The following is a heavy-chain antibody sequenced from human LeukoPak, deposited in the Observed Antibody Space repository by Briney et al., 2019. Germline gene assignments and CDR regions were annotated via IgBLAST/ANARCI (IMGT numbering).Heavy chain of an antibody. D-gene: IGHD6-19*01. V-gene: IGHV4-39*01. Sequence: SETLSLTCTVSGGSISSSSYYWGWIRQPPGKGLEWIGSIYYSGSTYYNPPLKSRLTISVDTSKNQFSLKLSSVTAADAAVYYCARRHSTQGLELDAFDIWGQGTMVTVSS. CDR2: IYYSGST. CDR3: ARRHSTQGLELDAFDI. J-gene: IGHJ3*02. CDR1: GGSISSSSYY.